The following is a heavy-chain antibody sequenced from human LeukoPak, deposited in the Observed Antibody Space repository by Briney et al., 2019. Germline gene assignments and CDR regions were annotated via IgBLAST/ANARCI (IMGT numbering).Heavy chain of an antibody. D-gene: IGHD2-2*01. Sequence: PGGSLRLSCAASGFTFSSYAMSWVRQAPGKGLEGVSAISGSGGSTYYADSVKGRFTISRDNSKNTLYLQMNSLRAEDTAVYYCAKDQIRVPAGLDAFDIWGQGTMVTVSS. CDR3: AKDQIRVPAGLDAFDI. CDR2: ISGSGGST. J-gene: IGHJ3*02. V-gene: IGHV3-23*01. CDR1: GFTFSSYA.